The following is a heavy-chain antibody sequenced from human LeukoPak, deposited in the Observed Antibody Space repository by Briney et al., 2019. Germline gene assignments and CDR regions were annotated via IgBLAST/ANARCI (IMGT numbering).Heavy chain of an antibody. Sequence: QTGGSLRLSCAASGFTFSSYWMSWVRQAPGKGLEWVANIKQDGSEKYYVDSVKGRFTISRDNAKNSLYLQMNSLRAEDTAVYYCARGRSGSYYNLDYWGQGTLVTVSS. D-gene: IGHD3-10*01. CDR1: GFTFSSYW. V-gene: IGHV3-7*03. J-gene: IGHJ4*02. CDR3: ARGRSGSYYNLDY. CDR2: IKQDGSEK.